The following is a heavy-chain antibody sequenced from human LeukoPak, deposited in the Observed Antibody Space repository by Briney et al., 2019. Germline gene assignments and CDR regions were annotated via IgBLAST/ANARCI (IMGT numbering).Heavy chain of an antibody. CDR3: ARDPHYDFWSGYFN. Sequence: SVKVSCKASGGTFSSYAISWVRQAPGQGLEWMGRIIPILGIANYAQKFQGRVTITADESTSTAYMELSSLRSEDTAVYYCARDPHYDFWSGYFNWGQGTLVTVSS. CDR2: IIPILGIA. V-gene: IGHV1-69*04. J-gene: IGHJ4*02. D-gene: IGHD3-3*01. CDR1: GGTFSSYA.